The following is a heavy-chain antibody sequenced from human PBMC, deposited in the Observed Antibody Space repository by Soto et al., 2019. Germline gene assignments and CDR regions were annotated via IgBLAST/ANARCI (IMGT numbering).Heavy chain of an antibody. CDR2: IYYSGST. CDR1: GGSLSSGGYD. J-gene: IGHJ4*02. V-gene: IGHV4-31*03. CDR3: AREGGWPWY. Sequence: SESLSLTCTVSGGSLSSGGYDWSWSRQQRGKGLEWMVYIYYSGSTDYNASLKGRVARSVDTSNSEFSLKLSSVTAADTDVYYYAREGGWPWYWGQGTLVTVSS. D-gene: IGHD3-16*01.